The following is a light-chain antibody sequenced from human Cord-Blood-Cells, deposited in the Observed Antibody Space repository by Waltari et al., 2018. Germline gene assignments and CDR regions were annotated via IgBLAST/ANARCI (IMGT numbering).Light chain of an antibody. CDR1: QSVSSN. V-gene: IGKV3-15*01. J-gene: IGKJ1*01. CDR2: GAS. CDR3: QQYNNWPRT. Sequence: EIVLTQSPATLSVSPGERATLSCRASQSVSSNLAWYQQKPGQAPRLLIYGASNRVTGIPARFSGSGSGTEFTLTISSLQSEDFAVYYCQQYNNWPRTFGQGTKVEIK.